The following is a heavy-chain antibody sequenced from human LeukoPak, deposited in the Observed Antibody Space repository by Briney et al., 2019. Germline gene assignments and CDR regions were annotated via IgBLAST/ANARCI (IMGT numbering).Heavy chain of an antibody. Sequence: GGSLRFSCAASGFTFSYNWMSWVRQAAGKGLEGVANINPDGSTKLYVGSGRGRFTISRDNAKNSLYLDMNSLRVDDTAVYYCARGDSSTGWWFDPWGQGARVTVSS. CDR2: INPDGSTK. V-gene: IGHV3-7*01. J-gene: IGHJ5*02. CDR1: GFTFSYNW. CDR3: ARGDSSTGWWFDP. D-gene: IGHD6-13*01.